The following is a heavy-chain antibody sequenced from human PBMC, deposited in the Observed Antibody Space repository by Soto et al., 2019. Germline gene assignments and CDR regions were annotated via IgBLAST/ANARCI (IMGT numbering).Heavy chain of an antibody. CDR2: ISGSGGST. J-gene: IGHJ4*02. CDR1: GFTFSSYA. V-gene: IGHV3-23*01. Sequence: EVQLLESGGGLVQPGGSLRLSCAASGFTFSSYAMSWVRQAPGKGLEWVSAISGSGGSTYYADSVKGRFTISRDNSKNTLYLQMNSLRAEDTAVYYCAERGYDFWSGYYNYWGQGTLVTVSS. CDR3: AERGYDFWSGYYNY. D-gene: IGHD3-3*01.